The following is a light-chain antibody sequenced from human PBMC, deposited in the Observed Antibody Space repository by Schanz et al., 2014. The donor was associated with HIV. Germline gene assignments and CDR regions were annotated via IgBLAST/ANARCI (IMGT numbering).Light chain of an antibody. J-gene: IGLJ1*01. CDR2: DVD. V-gene: IGLV2-14*03. CDR3: CSYAGSSTSLYV. CDR1: SNDVGGYNF. Sequence: QSALTQPASVSGSPGQSITISCTGTSNDVGGYNFVSWYQQHPGKAPKLLIFDVDNRPSGVSHRFSGSKSGNTASLTISGLQAEDEADYYCCSYAGSSTSLYVFGTGTKLTVL.